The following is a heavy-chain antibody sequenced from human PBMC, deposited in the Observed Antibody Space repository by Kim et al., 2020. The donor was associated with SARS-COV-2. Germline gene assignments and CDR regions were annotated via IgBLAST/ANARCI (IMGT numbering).Heavy chain of an antibody. CDR1: GDSFSSGNW. Sequence: SETLSLTCAVSGAVSGDSFSSGNWWTWVRQSPGKGLEWIGEIYHSGSTNYNPSLKSRVTISVDKSRNHFSLRLSSVTAADTAVYYCARAKSYYNYGMDVWGQGTSVTVAS. D-gene: IGHD5-12*01. CDR3: ARAKSYYNYGMDV. J-gene: IGHJ6*02. V-gene: IGHV4-4*02. CDR2: IYHSGST.